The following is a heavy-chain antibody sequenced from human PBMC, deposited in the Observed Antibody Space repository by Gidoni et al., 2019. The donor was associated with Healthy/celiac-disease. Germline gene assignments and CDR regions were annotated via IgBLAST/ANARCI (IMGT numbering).Heavy chain of an antibody. CDR3: AKEVAAGYYYYYGMDV. D-gene: IGHD2-15*01. Sequence: EVQLVESGGGLVQPGRSLRLSCAASGFTFDDYAMHWVWQAPGKGLGWVSGISWNSGSIGYADSVKGRFTISRDNAKNSLYLQMNSLRAEDTALYYCAKEVAAGYYYYYGMDVWGQGTTVTVSS. J-gene: IGHJ6*02. CDR1: GFTFDDYA. V-gene: IGHV3-9*01. CDR2: ISWNSGSI.